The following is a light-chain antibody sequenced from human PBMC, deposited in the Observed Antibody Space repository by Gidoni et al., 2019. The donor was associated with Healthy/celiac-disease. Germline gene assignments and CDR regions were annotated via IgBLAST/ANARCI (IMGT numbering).Light chain of an antibody. CDR2: DAS. CDR3: PQRSNWPT. J-gene: IGKJ1*01. V-gene: IGKV3-11*01. CDR1: QSVSSY. Sequence: ESVLTQSPATLSLSPGERATLPCRASQSVSSYLAWYQQKPGQAPRLLIYDASNRATGIPARFSGSGSGTDFTLTISSLEPEDFAVYYCPQRSNWPTFGQGTKVEIK.